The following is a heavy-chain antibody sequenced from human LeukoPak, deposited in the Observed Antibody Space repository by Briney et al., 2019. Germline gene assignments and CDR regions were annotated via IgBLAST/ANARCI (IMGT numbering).Heavy chain of an antibody. CDR3: ARGLGTYWGKDFLNWFDP. CDR1: GYTFTSYY. Sequence: ASVKVSCKASGYTFTSYYMHWVRQAPGQGLEWMGIINPSSGSTSYAQKFQGRVTLTSNTSLTTAYMELTSLTSEDTAVYYCARGLGTYWGKDFLNWFDPWGQGTLVTVSS. CDR2: INPSSGST. J-gene: IGHJ5*02. V-gene: IGHV1-46*01. D-gene: IGHD7-27*01.